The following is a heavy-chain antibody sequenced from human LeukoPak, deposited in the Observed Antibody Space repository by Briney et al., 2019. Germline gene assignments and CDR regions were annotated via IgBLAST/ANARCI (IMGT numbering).Heavy chain of an antibody. CDR3: ASPLYDIFYYCGMDV. Sequence: SVKVSCTASGGTFSSYAISRVRQAPGQGLEWMGGIIPIFGTANYAQKFQGRVTITADESTSTAYMELSSLRSEDTAVYYCASPLYDIFYYCGMDVWGQGTTVTVSS. J-gene: IGHJ6*02. D-gene: IGHD3-9*01. CDR1: GGTFSSYA. V-gene: IGHV1-69*01. CDR2: IIPIFGTA.